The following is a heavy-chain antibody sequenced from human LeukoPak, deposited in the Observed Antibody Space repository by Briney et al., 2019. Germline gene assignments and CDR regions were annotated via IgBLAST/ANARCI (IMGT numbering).Heavy chain of an antibody. J-gene: IGHJ5*02. D-gene: IGHD6-19*01. CDR1: GGSISSGDYY. CDR3: ARDSGQWLVPST. V-gene: IGHV4-30-4*01. Sequence: SETLSLTCTVSGGSISSGDYYWSWIRQPPGKGLEWIGYIYYSGSTYYNPSLKSRVTISVDTSKNQFSLKLSSVTAADTAVYYCARDSGQWLVPSTWGQGTLVTVSS. CDR2: IYYSGST.